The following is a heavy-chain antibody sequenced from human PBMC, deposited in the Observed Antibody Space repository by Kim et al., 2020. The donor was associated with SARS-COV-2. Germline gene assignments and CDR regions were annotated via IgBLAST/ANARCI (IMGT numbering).Heavy chain of an antibody. J-gene: IGHJ4*02. CDR1: GFTFSSSW. V-gene: IGHV3-74*01. CDR2: INFDGSST. Sequence: GGSLRLSCAASGFTFSSSWMHWVRQAPGKGLVWVSRINFDGSSTSYADSVKGRFTISRDNAKNTLYLQLNSLRIEDTAVYYCARLPGLAATGTVDYWGQGTLVTVSS. CDR3: ARLPGLAATGTVDY. D-gene: IGHD6-13*01.